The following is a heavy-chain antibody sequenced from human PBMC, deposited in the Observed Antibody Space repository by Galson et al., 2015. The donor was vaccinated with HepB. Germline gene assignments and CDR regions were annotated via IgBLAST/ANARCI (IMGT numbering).Heavy chain of an antibody. J-gene: IGHJ3*01. CDR2: INPSGGST. CDR1: GYTFTSYY. V-gene: IGHV1-46*01. Sequence: SVKVSCKASGYTFTSYYMHWVRQAPGQGLEWMGIINPSGGSTSYAQKFQGRVTMTRDTSTSTVYMELSSLRSEDTAVYYCARVGMLDCSSTSCYTGGPEIAFDFWGQGTMVTVSS. CDR3: ARVGMLDCSSTSCYTGGPEIAFDF. D-gene: IGHD2-2*02.